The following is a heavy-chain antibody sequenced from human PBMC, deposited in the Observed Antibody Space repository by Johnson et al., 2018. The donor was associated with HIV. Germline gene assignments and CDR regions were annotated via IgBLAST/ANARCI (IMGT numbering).Heavy chain of an antibody. CDR3: ATSHGSHGAFDI. V-gene: IGHV3-30*03. J-gene: IGHJ3*02. Sequence: QMQLVESGGGVVQPGRSLRLSCAASGFTFSSYGMHWVRQAPGKGLEWAAVISYDGSDKYYADSVKGRFTISRDNSKNTLYLQMNSLRAEDTAVYYCATSHGSHGAFDIWGQGTMVTVSS. CDR1: GFTFSSYG. CDR2: ISYDGSDK. D-gene: IGHD1-26*01.